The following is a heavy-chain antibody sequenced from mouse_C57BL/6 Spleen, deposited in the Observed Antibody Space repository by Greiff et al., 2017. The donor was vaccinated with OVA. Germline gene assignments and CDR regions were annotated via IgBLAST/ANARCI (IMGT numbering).Heavy chain of an antibody. Sequence: EVQVVESGGGLVKPGGSLKLSCAASGFTFSDYGMHWVRLAPEKGLEWVAYISSGSSTIYYADTVKGRFTISRDNAKNTLFLQMTSLRSEDTAMYYCARAYYSPWFAYWGQGTLVTVSA. CDR3: ARAYYSPWFAY. D-gene: IGHD2-12*01. J-gene: IGHJ3*01. CDR2: ISSGSSTI. V-gene: IGHV5-17*01. CDR1: GFTFSDYG.